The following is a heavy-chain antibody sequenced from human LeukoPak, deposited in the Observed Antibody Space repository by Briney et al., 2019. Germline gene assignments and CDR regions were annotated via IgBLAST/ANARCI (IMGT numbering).Heavy chain of an antibody. Sequence: GASVKVSCKASGYTFTKYYMHWVRQAPGQGREWMGIINLSGGSTSYAQKFQGRVTMTRDTSTSRVHMEVSSLRSEDTAVYYCARDSNSGAFDIWGQGTMVTVSS. CDR3: ARDSNSGAFDI. J-gene: IGHJ3*02. D-gene: IGHD6-6*01. CDR2: INLSGGST. V-gene: IGHV1-46*01. CDR1: GYTFTKYY.